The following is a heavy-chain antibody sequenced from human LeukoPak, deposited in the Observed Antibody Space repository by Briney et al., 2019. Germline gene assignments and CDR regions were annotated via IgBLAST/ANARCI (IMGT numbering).Heavy chain of an antibody. D-gene: IGHD2-2*01. Sequence: GGSLRLSCAASGFTFSSYAMTRVRQAPDKGLDWVSAVSGSDGSTYYADSVKGRFTISRDDSQNTLYLQMNSLSAEDTAVYYCAKVETSGGANCYALDYWGQGTLVTVSS. J-gene: IGHJ4*02. CDR2: VSGSDGST. CDR1: GFTFSSYA. V-gene: IGHV3-23*01. CDR3: AKVETSGGANCYALDY.